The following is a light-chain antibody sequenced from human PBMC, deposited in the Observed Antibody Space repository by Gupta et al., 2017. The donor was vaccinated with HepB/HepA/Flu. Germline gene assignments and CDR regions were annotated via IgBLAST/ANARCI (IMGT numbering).Light chain of an antibody. Sequence: QSVLTPPPSVSAAPGQKITISCSGSSSNIGDNYVPWYQQLPGTAPKLLMYDNNKRPSGIPDRFSGYKSGTSATLGITGLQAEDESDYYCGTWDSSLNAYVFGTGTKVTVL. CDR3: GTWDSSLNAYV. CDR2: DNN. CDR1: SSNIGDNY. J-gene: IGLJ1*01. V-gene: IGLV1-51*01.